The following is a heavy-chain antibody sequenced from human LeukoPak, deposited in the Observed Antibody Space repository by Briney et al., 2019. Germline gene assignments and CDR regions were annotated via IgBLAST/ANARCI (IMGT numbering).Heavy chain of an antibody. Sequence: QPGGSLRLSCAASGFSFSSYEMNWVRQAPGKGLEWVSHISSDGRVETYVDSVRGRFTMSRDYAKNFLFLQMSGLRAEDTAVYYCARDTLNGPFVISLDYWGQGALVTVSS. J-gene: IGHJ4*02. CDR1: GFSFSSYE. V-gene: IGHV3-48*03. CDR2: ISSDGRVE. CDR3: ARDTLNGPFVISLDY. D-gene: IGHD3-9*01.